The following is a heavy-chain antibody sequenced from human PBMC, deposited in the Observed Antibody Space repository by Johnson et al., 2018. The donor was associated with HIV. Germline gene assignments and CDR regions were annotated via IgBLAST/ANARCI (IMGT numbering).Heavy chain of an antibody. V-gene: IGHV3-66*01. J-gene: IGHJ3*02. CDR3: ARDPAAAALRAFDI. D-gene: IGHD6-13*01. CDR2: IYSGGTT. CDR1: GFTFSTHR. Sequence: EVQLVESGGGPVQPGRSLRLSCAASGFTFSTHRMHWVRQAPGKALEWVSVIYSGGTTYYAGSVMGRFTISRYNSTNTLYLQMTSLRVEDTAVYYCARDPAAAALRAFDIWGQGTMVTVSS.